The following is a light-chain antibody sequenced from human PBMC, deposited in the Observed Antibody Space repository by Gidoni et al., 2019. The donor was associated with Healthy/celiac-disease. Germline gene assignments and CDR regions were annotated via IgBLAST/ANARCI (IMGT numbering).Light chain of an antibody. CDR2: GAS. Sequence: EIVLTQSPATLSLSPGERATLSCRASQSLGTFLVWYPHKPGQTPRLLIYGASTWSTGVPARFSGAGSGTDFTRTIASLEPEDFAIYYCQQRGRWPLTFGGGTRVEI. V-gene: IGKV3-11*01. CDR1: QSLGTF. CDR3: QQRGRWPLT. J-gene: IGKJ4*01.